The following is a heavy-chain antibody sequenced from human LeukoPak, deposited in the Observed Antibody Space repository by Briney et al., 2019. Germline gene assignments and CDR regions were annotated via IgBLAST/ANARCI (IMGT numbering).Heavy chain of an antibody. CDR1: GYTFTNYA. CDR2: INAGNGNT. D-gene: IGHD6-19*01. CDR3: ASVPYSSGWFFDY. J-gene: IGHJ4*02. Sequence: GASVKVSCKASGYTFTNYAMHWVRQAPGQRLEWMGWINAGNGNTKCSQRFQGRVTITRDTSASTAYMELSSLRSEDTAVYYCASVPYSSGWFFDYWGQGTLVTVSS. V-gene: IGHV1-3*01.